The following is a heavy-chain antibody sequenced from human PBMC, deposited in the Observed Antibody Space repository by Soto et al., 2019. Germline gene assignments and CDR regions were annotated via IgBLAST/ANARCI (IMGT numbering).Heavy chain of an antibody. CDR2: ISGSGGST. D-gene: IGHD3-22*01. Sequence: PGGSLRLSCAASGFTFSSYAMSWVRQAPGKGLEWVSAISGSGGSTYYADSVKGRFTISRDNSKNTLYLQMNSLRAEDTAVYYCAKDYYDSSGYSGFDYWGQGTLVTVSS. J-gene: IGHJ4*02. V-gene: IGHV3-23*01. CDR1: GFTFSSYA. CDR3: AKDYYDSSGYSGFDY.